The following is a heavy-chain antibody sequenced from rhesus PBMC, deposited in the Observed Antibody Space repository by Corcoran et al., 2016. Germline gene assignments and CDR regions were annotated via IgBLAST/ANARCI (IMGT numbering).Heavy chain of an antibody. Sequence: QLQLQESGPGLVKPSETLSLTCAVSGDSISNRNWWSWIRQPPGKGLEWIGRISGSGGSTRYNPSLKGRVTISTDTSKNQFSLKLSSVTAADTAVYYCARGVYSGSYYLDVWGRGVLVTVSS. CDR1: GDSISNRNW. J-gene: IGHJ5-2*02. D-gene: IGHD3-16*01. V-gene: IGHV4-57*01. CDR2: ISGSGGST. CDR3: ARGVYSGSYYLDV.